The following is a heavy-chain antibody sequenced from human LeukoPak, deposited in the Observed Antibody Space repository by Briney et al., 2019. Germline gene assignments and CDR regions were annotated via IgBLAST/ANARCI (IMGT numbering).Heavy chain of an antibody. D-gene: IGHD2-15*01. CDR3: ARLALGYCSGGTCPYHFDH. V-gene: IGHV4-59*01. J-gene: IGHJ5*02. Sequence: SETLSLTCTVSGGSISNYYWSWIRQPPGKGLEWVAYGDYSGSTRYNPSLESRVTMSVDTSKNQFSLKLTSVTAADSAVYYCARLALGYCSGGTCPYHFDHWGQGTLVTVSS. CDR1: GGSISNYY. CDR2: GDYSGST.